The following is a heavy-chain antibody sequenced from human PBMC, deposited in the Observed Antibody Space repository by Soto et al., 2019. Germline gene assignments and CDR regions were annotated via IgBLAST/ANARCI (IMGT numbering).Heavy chain of an antibody. CDR2: IYHSGST. J-gene: IGHJ4*02. Sequence: PSETLSLTCAVSGGSISSSNWWSWVRQPPGKGLEWIGEIYHSGSTNYNPSLKSRVTISIDTSKNQFSLKLSSVTAADTAVYYCARAYGDYVFDYWGQGTLVTVS. CDR1: GGSISSSNW. CDR3: ARAYGDYVFDY. D-gene: IGHD4-17*01. V-gene: IGHV4-4*02.